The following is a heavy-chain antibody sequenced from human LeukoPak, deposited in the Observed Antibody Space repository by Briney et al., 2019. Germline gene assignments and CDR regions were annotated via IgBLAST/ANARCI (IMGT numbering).Heavy chain of an antibody. D-gene: IGHD4-17*01. V-gene: IGHV3-53*01. CDR1: GFTASSNY. Sequence: GSLRLSCAASGFTASSNYMSWVRQAPGKGLEWISIIYSADNTDYADSVKGRFIISRDNSKNTVYLQMNSLRADDTAVYYCARDRAYGDYAAWGQGTLVTVSS. CDR2: IYSADNT. CDR3: ARDRAYGDYAA. J-gene: IGHJ5*02.